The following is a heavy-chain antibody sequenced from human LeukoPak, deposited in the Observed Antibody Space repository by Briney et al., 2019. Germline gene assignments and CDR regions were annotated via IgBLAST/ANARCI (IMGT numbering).Heavy chain of an antibody. CDR2: INHSGST. CDR3: ARGRYCSSTSCANGRRGYFQH. D-gene: IGHD2-2*01. Sequence: SETLSLTCAVYGWSFSGYYWSWIRQPPGKGLEWIGEINHSGSTNYNPSLKSRVTISVDTSQNQSSLKLSSVTAADTAVYYCARGRYCSSTSCANGRRGYFQHWGQGTLVTVSS. J-gene: IGHJ1*01. V-gene: IGHV4-34*01. CDR1: GWSFSGYY.